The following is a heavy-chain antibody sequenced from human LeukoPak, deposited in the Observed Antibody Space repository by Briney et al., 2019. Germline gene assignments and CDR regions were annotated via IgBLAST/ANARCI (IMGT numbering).Heavy chain of an antibody. D-gene: IGHD3-22*01. V-gene: IGHV3-73*01. CDR2: IRSKANSYAT. Sequence: GGSLRLSCAASGFTFSGSAMHWVRQASGKGLEWVGRIRSKANSYATAYAASVKGRFTISRDDSKNTAYLQMNSLKTEDTAVYYCTRRLDYYDSSGYHYWGQGTLVTVSS. J-gene: IGHJ4*02. CDR3: TRRLDYYDSSGYHY. CDR1: GFTFSGSA.